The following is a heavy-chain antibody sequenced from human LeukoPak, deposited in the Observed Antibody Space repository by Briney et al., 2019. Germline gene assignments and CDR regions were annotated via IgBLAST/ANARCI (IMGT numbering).Heavy chain of an antibody. Sequence: SETLSLTCTVSGGSISSGDYYWSWIRQPPGKGLEWIGYIYYSGSTYYNPSLKSRVTISVDTSKNQFSLKLSSVTAADTAVYYCARGRQNLDWFLSRGGMDVWGQGTTVTVSS. V-gene: IGHV4-30-4*01. D-gene: IGHD3-9*01. CDR1: GGSISSGDYY. CDR3: ARGRQNLDWFLSRGGMDV. J-gene: IGHJ6*02. CDR2: IYYSGST.